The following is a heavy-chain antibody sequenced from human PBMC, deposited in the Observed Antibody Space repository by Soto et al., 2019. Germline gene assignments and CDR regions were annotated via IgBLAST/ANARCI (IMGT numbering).Heavy chain of an antibody. V-gene: IGHV3-23*01. CDR2: ISGSGGST. Sequence: GSLRLSCAASGFTFSSYAMSWVRQAPGKGLEWVSAISGSGGSTYYADSVKGRFTISRDNSKNTLYLQMNSLRAEDTAVYYCAKDGAYYYDSSGYYYLYWGQGTLVTVSS. D-gene: IGHD3-22*01. J-gene: IGHJ4*02. CDR3: AKDGAYYYDSSGYYYLY. CDR1: GFTFSSYA.